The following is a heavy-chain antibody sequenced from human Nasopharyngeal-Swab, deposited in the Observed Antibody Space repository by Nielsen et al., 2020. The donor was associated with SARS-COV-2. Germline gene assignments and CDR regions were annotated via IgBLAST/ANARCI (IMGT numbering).Heavy chain of an antibody. J-gene: IGHJ6*02. CDR3: ARDISGRDPYDILTGYMGGYYYYGMDV. CDR1: GYTFTSYG. D-gene: IGHD3-9*01. CDR2: INAYNGNT. V-gene: IGHV1-18*01. Sequence: ASVKVSCKASGYTFTSYGISWVRQAPGQGLEWMGWINAYNGNTNYAQKLQGRVTMTTDTSTTTAYMELRSLRSDDTAVYYCARDISGRDPYDILTGYMGGYYYYGMDVWGQGTTVTVSS.